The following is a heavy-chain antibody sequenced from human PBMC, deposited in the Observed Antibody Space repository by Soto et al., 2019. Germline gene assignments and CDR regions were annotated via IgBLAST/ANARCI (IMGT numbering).Heavy chain of an antibody. J-gene: IGHJ6*04. V-gene: IGHV1-69*13. CDR3: AKGVSFYYYGMDA. CDR2: IIPIFGTA. Sequence: GDSVQVSCKGSGGTFSSYAISWVRQAPGQGLEWMGGIIPIFGTANYAQKFQGRVTITADESTSTAYMELSSLRSEDTAVYYCAKGVSFYYYGMDAWGKGTTVTV. D-gene: IGHD2-15*01. CDR1: GGTFSSYA.